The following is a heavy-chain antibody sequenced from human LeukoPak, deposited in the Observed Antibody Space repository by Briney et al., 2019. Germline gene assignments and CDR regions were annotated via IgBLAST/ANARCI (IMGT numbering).Heavy chain of an antibody. D-gene: IGHD3-10*01. CDR1: GYSFTSSSW. J-gene: IGHJ6*02. Sequence: SDTLSLTCAVSGYSFTSSSWWGWIRQPPGKGLEWIGYIYYSGSTNYNPSLKSRVTISVDTSKNQFSLKLSSVTAADTAVYYCARDLEYYGSGSYGMDVWGQGTTVTVSS. V-gene: IGHV4-28*03. CDR2: IYYSGST. CDR3: ARDLEYYGSGSYGMDV.